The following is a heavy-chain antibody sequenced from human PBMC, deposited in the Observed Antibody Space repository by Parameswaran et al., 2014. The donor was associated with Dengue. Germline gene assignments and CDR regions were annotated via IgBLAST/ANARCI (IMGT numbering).Heavy chain of an antibody. V-gene: IGHV4-34*01. J-gene: IGHJ5*02. CDR3: ARGTSYCSGGSCTYNWFDP. CDR2: VNHSGST. Sequence: WIRQPPGKGLEWIGEVNHSGSTNYNPSLKSRVTISVDTSKNQFSLKLTSVTAADTAVYYCARGTSYCSGGSCTYNWFDPWGQGTLVTVSS. D-gene: IGHD2-15*01.